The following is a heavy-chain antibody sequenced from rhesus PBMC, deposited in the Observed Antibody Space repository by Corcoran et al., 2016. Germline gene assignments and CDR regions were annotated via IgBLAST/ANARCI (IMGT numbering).Heavy chain of an antibody. V-gene: IGHV3-59*01. CDR1: GFTFSDYY. CDR2: ISNGGGST. Sequence: EVQLVESGGGLAKPGGSLRLSCAASGFTFSDYYLHWVRQASGNGLEWVSRISNGGGSTYYADSVKGRFTISRENAKNTLYLQMDSLRAEDTAVYYCAKDGHNWNYGLDSWGQGVVVTVSS. CDR3: AKDGHNWNYGLDS. J-gene: IGHJ6*01. D-gene: IGHD1-26*01.